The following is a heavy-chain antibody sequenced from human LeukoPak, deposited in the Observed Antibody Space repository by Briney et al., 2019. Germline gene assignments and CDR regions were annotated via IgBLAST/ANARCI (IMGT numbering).Heavy chain of an antibody. D-gene: IGHD1-26*01. V-gene: IGHV1-2*02. Sequence: ASVKVSCKASGYTFTGYYMHWVRQAPGQGLEWMGWINPNSGGTNFSQRFQGRVSMTRDTSISTAYMELIRLRSDDTAVYYCVRCGSYCLDYWGQGTLVTVSS. CDR1: GYTFTGYY. CDR3: VRCGSYCLDY. CDR2: INPNSGGT. J-gene: IGHJ4*02.